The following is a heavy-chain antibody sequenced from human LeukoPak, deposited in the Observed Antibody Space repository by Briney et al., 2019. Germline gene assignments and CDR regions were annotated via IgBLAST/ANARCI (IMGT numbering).Heavy chain of an antibody. D-gene: IGHD3-22*01. CDR3: ARSYQTGSSGYYYPYYYYMDV. J-gene: IGHJ6*03. CDR2: IYHSGST. CDR1: GYSISSGYY. Sequence: SETLSLTCAVSGYSISSGYYWGWIRQPPGKGLEWIGSIYHSGSTYYNPSLKSRVTISVDTSKNQFSLKLSSVTAADTAVYYCARSYQTGSSGYYYPYYYYMDVWGKGTTVTVSS. V-gene: IGHV4-38-2*01.